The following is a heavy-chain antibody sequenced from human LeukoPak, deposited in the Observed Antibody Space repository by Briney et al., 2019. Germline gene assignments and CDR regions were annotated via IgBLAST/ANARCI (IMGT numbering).Heavy chain of an antibody. CDR2: IHTNGGT. J-gene: IGHJ4*02. D-gene: IGHD5-12*01. Sequence: SETLSLTCTVSGAPITSFYYNWIRQSAGKGLEWIGRIHTNGGTDYRPSLNSRVTMSVDTSKKRISLKLTSVTAADTAVYFCSRGGGYGDYWGQGILVTVSS. CDR3: SRGGGYGDY. CDR1: GAPITSFY. V-gene: IGHV4-4*07.